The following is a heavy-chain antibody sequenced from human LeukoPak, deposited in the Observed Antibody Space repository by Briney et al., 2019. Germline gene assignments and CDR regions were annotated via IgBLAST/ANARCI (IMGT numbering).Heavy chain of an antibody. D-gene: IGHD3-10*01. CDR1: GYTFTSYG. CDR3: ARVGSLLWFGELSHDY. V-gene: IGHV1-18*01. Sequence: ASVKVSCKASGYTFTSYGISWVRRAPGQGLEWMGWISAYNGNTNYAQKLQGRVTMTTDTSTSTAYMELRSLRSDDTAVYYCARVGSLLWFGELSHDYWGQGTLVTVSS. CDR2: ISAYNGNT. J-gene: IGHJ4*02.